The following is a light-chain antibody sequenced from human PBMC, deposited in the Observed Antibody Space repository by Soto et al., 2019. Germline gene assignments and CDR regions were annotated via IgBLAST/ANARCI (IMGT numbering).Light chain of an antibody. V-gene: IGLV2-14*01. J-gene: IGLJ1*01. CDR2: EVS. CDR1: SSDVGGYNY. CDR3: SSYTSSSTPYV. Sequence: ALTQPASVSGSPGQSLTISCTGTSSDVGGYNYVSWYQQHPGKAPKLMIYEVSNRPSGVSNRFSGSKSGNTASLTISGLQAEDEADYYCSSYTSSSTPYVFGTGTKLTVL.